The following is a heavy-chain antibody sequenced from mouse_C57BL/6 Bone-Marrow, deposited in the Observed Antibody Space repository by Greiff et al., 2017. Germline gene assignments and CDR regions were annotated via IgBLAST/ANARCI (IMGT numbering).Heavy chain of an antibody. CDR1: GYTFTSYW. D-gene: IGHD2-3*01. Sequence: VQLQQPGAELVMPGASVKLSCKASGYTFTSYWMHWVKQRPGQGLEWIGEIDPSDSYTNYNQKFKGKSTLTVDKSSSPAYMQLSSLTSEDSAVYYCAREGSYDGLLAYWGQGTLVTVSA. CDR3: AREGSYDGLLAY. V-gene: IGHV1-69*01. CDR2: IDPSDSYT. J-gene: IGHJ3*01.